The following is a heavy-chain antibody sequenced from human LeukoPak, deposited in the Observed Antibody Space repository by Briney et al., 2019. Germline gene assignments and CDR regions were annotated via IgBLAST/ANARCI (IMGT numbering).Heavy chain of an antibody. CDR1: GFTFDDHA. CDR3: TTGSGSWVDY. CDR2: ISGNGGSR. D-gene: IGHD2-15*01. V-gene: IGHV3-9*01. Sequence: GRSLRLSCAASGFTFDDHAMHWVRQAPGKGLEWVSGISGNGGSRGYADSVKGRFTISRDNAKNSLFLQMNSLRVEDTAFYYCTTGSGSWVDYWGQGTLVTVSS. J-gene: IGHJ4*02.